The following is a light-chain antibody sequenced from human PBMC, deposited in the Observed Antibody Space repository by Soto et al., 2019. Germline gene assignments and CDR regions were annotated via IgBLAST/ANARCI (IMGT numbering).Light chain of an antibody. Sequence: DIQMTQSPSSVSASVGDRVTITCRARQGISSWLAWYQQKPGKAPQLLIYAASKLPSRVPSRFSGSGSGSDFTRTVSSLQPEDLATYYWPQDNSFPPGTFGRGTKMESK. J-gene: IGKJ1*01. CDR3: PQDNSFPPGT. CDR2: AAS. V-gene: IGKV1-12*01. CDR1: QGISSW.